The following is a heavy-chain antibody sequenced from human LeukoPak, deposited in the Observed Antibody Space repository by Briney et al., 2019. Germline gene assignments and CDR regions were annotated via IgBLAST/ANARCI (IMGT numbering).Heavy chain of an antibody. CDR2: INPDGSTT. Sequence: GGSLRLSCVASGFAFRNYWMYWVRQGPGKGLVWLSRINPDGSTTTYADSVKGRSTISRDNAKNSLYLLMNSLRAEDTAVYYCARDARFTSIWHWSFDYWGQGTLVTVSS. CDR3: ARDARFTSIWHWSFDY. V-gene: IGHV3-74*01. D-gene: IGHD6-13*01. J-gene: IGHJ4*02. CDR1: GFAFRNYW.